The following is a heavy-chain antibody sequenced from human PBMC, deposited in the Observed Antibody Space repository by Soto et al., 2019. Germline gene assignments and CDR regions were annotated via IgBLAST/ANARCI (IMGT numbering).Heavy chain of an antibody. CDR1: GFTFSSYS. J-gene: IGHJ3*02. V-gene: IGHV3-48*02. D-gene: IGHD2-15*01. Sequence: GGSLRLYCAASGFTFSSYSMNWVRQAPGKGLEWVSYISSSSSSIYYADSVKGRFTISREHAKNSLFLQMKSLRDEDTAVFFFSADGGYCSGGSCYRDAFDIWGQGTMVTVSS. CDR3: SADGGYCSGGSCYRDAFDI. CDR2: ISSSSSSI.